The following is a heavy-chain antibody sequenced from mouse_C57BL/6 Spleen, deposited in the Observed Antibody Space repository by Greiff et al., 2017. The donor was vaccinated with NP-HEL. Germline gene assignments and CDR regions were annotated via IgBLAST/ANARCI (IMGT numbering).Heavy chain of an antibody. CDR1: GFTFSSYA. Sequence: DVQLVESGGGLVKPGGSLKLSCAASGFTFSSYAMSWVRQTPEKRLEWVATISDGGSYTYYPDNVKGRFTISRDNAKNNLYLQISHLKSEDTAMYYCVRDPIYVVNYDYWDLDGWGKGTTVTVAS. V-gene: IGHV5-4*01. J-gene: IGHJ1*03. D-gene: IGHD2-1*01. CDR2: ISDGGSYT. CDR3: VRDPIYVVNYDYWDLDG.